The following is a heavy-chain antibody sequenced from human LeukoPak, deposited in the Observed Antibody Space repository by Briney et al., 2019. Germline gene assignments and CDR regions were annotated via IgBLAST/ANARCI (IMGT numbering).Heavy chain of an antibody. D-gene: IGHD1-26*01. Sequence: GGSLRLSWAASGFTYSSYAMSWVRQAPGKELEWVSAISGSGGSTYYADSVKGRFTISRDNSKNTLYLQMNSLRAEDTAVYYCARDGSYSGSYALDIWGQGTMVTVSS. V-gene: IGHV3-23*01. CDR1: GFTYSSYA. CDR2: ISGSGGST. CDR3: ARDGSYSGSYALDI. J-gene: IGHJ3*02.